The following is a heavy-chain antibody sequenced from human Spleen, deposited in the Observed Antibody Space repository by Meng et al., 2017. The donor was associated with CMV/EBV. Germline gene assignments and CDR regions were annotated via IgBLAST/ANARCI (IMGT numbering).Heavy chain of an antibody. CDR1: GYTCTSYG. J-gene: IGHJ4*02. CDR3: ARDPGGSYPQFDY. CDR2: ISAYNGNT. V-gene: IGHV1-18*01. D-gene: IGHD1-26*01. Sequence: QVQLVHAGAEGKKPCASVRLSCNASGYTCTSYGISWVRQAPGQELEWMGWISAYNGNTNYAQKLQGRVTMTTDTSTSTAYMELGSLRSDDTAVYYCARDPGGSYPQFDYWGQGTLVTVSS.